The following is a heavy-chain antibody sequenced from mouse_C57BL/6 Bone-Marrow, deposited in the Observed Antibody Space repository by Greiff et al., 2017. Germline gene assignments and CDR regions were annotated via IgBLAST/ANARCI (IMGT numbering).Heavy chain of an antibody. CDR1: GFSFNTYA. CDR3: VRALLDYYAMDY. Sequence: EVKVVESGGGLVQPKGSLKLSCAASGFSFNTYAMNWVRQAPGKGLEWVARIRSKSNNYATYYADSVKDRFTISRDDSESMLYLQMNNLKTEDTAMYYWVRALLDYYAMDYWGQGTSVTVSS. J-gene: IGHJ4*01. V-gene: IGHV10-1*01. D-gene: IGHD1-1*01. CDR2: IRSKSNNYAT.